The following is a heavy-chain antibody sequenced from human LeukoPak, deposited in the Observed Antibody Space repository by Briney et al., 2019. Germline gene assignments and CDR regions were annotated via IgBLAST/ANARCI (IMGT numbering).Heavy chain of an antibody. V-gene: IGHV4-39*07. CDR3: ARGRWKSRHAFDI. D-gene: IGHD4-23*01. CDR1: GGSISGSSYY. Sequence: PSETLSLTCTVSGGSISGSSYYWGWIRQPPGKGLEWIGEINHSGSTNYNPSLKSRVTISVDTSKNQFSLKLSSVTAADTAVYYCARGRWKSRHAFDIWGQGTMVTVSS. CDR2: INHSGST. J-gene: IGHJ3*02.